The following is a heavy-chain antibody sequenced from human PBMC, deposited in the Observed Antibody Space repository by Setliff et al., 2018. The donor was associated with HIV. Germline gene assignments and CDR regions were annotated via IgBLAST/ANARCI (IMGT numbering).Heavy chain of an antibody. CDR3: ARVRDPNWNYDMDV. V-gene: IGHV4-34*01. J-gene: IGHJ6*03. CDR2: INHSGST. CDR1: GGSFNNYY. Sequence: SDTLSLTCAVYGGSFNNYYWSWIRQPPGKGLEWIGEINHSGSTSYNPSLKSRVTISVDTSKNQFSLKLNSITAADTAIYFCARVRDPNWNYDMDVWGQGTTVTVSS. D-gene: IGHD1-1*01.